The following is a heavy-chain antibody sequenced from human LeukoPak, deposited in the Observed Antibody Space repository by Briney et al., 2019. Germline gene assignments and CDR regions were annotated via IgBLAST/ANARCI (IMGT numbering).Heavy chain of an antibody. J-gene: IGHJ4*02. D-gene: IGHD1-26*01. CDR1: GFTFNSYV. CDR3: AKDLGGTYCLFDY. Sequence: GGSLRLSCSASGFTFNSYVMHWVRQAPGKGLEYVSAISIIGGSTYYADSVKGRFTISRDNSKNTLHLQMNSLRGEDTAVYYCAKDLGGTYCLFDYWGQGTLVTVSS. CDR2: ISIIGGST. V-gene: IGHV3-64*04.